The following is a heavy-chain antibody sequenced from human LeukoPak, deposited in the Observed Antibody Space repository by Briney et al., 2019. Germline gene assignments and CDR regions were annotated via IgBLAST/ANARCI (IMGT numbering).Heavy chain of an antibody. CDR1: GASIRSGRNY. V-gene: IGHV4-39*01. J-gene: IGHJ4*02. CDR3: ARHVSGSAMMHYFDY. Sequence: SENLSLTCSVSGASIRSGRNYWGWIRQSPGKGLEWIGSIYYSGSSSYNPSLQSRVSISVDTSKNHISLKVFSLTAADTALYYCARHVSGSAMMHYFDYWGQGNLVTVSS. D-gene: IGHD5-18*01. CDR2: IYYSGSS.